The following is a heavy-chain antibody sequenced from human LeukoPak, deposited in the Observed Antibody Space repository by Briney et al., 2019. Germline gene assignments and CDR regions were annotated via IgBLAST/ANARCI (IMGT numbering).Heavy chain of an antibody. Sequence: ASVKVSCKASGYTFTGYYMHWVRQAPGQGLEWMGWINPNSGGTNYAQKLQGRVTMTTDTSTSTAYMELRSLRSDDTAVYYCARDLPTSTVVTPEPFDYWGQGTLVTVSS. V-gene: IGHV1-2*02. CDR1: GYTFTGYY. J-gene: IGHJ4*02. CDR3: ARDLPTSTVVTPEPFDY. D-gene: IGHD4-17*01. CDR2: INPNSGGT.